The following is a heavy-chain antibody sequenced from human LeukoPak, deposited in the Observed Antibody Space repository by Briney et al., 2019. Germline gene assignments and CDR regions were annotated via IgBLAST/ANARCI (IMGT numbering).Heavy chain of an antibody. CDR1: GGSISSSSYY. Sequence: PSQTLSLTCAVSGGSISSSSYYWGWIRQPPGKGLEWIGSIYYSGSTYYNPSLKSRVTISVDTSKNQFSLKLSSVTAADTAVYYCARDRSDYGVLYYYYYYGMDVWGQGTTVTVSS. D-gene: IGHD4-17*01. CDR3: ARDRSDYGVLYYYYYYGMDV. J-gene: IGHJ6*02. V-gene: IGHV4-39*07. CDR2: IYYSGST.